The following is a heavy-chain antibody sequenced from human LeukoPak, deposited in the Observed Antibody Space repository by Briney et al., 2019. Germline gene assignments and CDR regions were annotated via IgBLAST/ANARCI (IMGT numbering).Heavy chain of an antibody. CDR2: IRAFNGDK. J-gene: IGHJ4*02. CDR3: AKSGAGRRGTGDVYTFDY. V-gene: IGHV1-18*01. D-gene: IGHD5-24*01. Sequence: GASVKVSCKASGYTXTSYDINWVRQAPGQGLEWMVWIRAFNGDKNYAQKFKDRVTMTTDTSTTTTYMELRSLRSDDTAIYYCAKSGAGRRGTGDVYTFDYWGQGTLVTVSS. CDR1: GYTXTSYD.